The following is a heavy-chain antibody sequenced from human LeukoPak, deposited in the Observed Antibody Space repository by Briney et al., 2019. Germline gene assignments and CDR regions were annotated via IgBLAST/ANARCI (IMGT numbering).Heavy chain of an antibody. J-gene: IGHJ3*02. CDR2: ISAYNGNT. CDR1: GYTFTSYG. V-gene: IGHV1-18*01. CDR3: ARACSTSCHDAFDI. Sequence: ASVKVSCKASGYTFTSYGIGWVRQAPGQGLEWMGWISAYNGNTNYAQKLQGRVTMTTDTSTSTAYMELRSLRSDDTAVYYCARACSTSCHDAFDIWGQGTMVTVSS. D-gene: IGHD2-2*01.